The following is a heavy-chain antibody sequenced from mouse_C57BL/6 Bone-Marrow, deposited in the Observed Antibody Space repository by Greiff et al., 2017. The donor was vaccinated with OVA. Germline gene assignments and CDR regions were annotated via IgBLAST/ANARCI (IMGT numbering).Heavy chain of an antibody. CDR1: GFTFSSYG. CDR3: AKLVDY. Sequence: DVKLVESGGDLVKPGGSLKLSCAASGFTFSSYGMSWVRQTPDKRLEWVATISSGGSYTYYPDSVKGRFTISRDNAKNTLYLQMSSLKSEDTAMYYCAKLVDYWGQGTTLTVSS. CDR2: ISSGGSYT. V-gene: IGHV5-6*02. J-gene: IGHJ2*01.